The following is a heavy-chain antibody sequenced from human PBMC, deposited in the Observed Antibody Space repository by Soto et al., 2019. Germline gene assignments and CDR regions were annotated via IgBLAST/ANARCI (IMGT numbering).Heavy chain of an antibody. CDR2: ISGSGGST. CDR3: AKDRSRLRLGELSFLPNY. J-gene: IGHJ4*02. CDR1: GFTFSSYA. Sequence: GWSLRLSCAASGFTFSSYAMSWVRQAPWKGLEWVSAISGSGGSTYYADSVKGRFTISRDNSKNTLYLQMNSLRAEDTAVYYCAKDRSRLRLGELSFLPNYWGQGTLVTVSS. V-gene: IGHV3-23*01. D-gene: IGHD3-16*02.